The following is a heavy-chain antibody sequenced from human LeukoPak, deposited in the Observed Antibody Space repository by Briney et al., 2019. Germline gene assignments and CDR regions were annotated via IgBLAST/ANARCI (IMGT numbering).Heavy chain of an antibody. J-gene: IGHJ4*02. V-gene: IGHV3-48*02. Sequence: GGSLRLSCAASGFTFSSYSMNWVRQAPGKGLEWVSHISSSSSTIYYADSVKGRFTISRDNAKNSLYLQMNSLRDEDTAVYYCARDLSRSHRITIFGVVIIEGGFDYWGQGTLVTVSS. D-gene: IGHD3-3*01. CDR2: ISSSSSTI. CDR1: GFTFSSYS. CDR3: ARDLSRSHRITIFGVVIIEGGFDY.